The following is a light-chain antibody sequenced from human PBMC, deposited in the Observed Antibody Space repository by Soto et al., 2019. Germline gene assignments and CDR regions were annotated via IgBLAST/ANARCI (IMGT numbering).Light chain of an antibody. Sequence: QSVLTQPPSVSGAPGQRVTISCTGSSSIIGAGFDVHWYHQIPGTAPKLLIYGNCNRPSGVPDRFSGSKSGTSASLAINGRQAEDEADYYCQQYDNSLSGSGVFGGGTKVTVL. CDR2: GNC. V-gene: IGLV1-40*01. J-gene: IGLJ3*02. CDR3: QQYDNSLSGSGV. CDR1: SSIIGAGFD.